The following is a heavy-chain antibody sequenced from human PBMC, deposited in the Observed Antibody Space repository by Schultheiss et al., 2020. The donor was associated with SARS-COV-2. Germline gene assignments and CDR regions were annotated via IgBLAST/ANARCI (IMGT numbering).Heavy chain of an antibody. Sequence: ASVKVSCKASGYTFTSYGISWVRQAPGQGLEWMGWINPNSGGTNYAQKFQGWVTMTRDTSISTAYMELSRLRSDDTAVYYCARLRPTMVRGVFHGMDVWGQGTTVTVSS. CDR2: INPNSGGT. J-gene: IGHJ6*02. CDR1: GYTFTSYG. D-gene: IGHD3-10*01. CDR3: ARLRPTMVRGVFHGMDV. V-gene: IGHV1-2*04.